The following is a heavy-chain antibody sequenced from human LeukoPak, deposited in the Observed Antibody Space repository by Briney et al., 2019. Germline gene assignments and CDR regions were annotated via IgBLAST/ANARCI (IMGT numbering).Heavy chain of an antibody. D-gene: IGHD3-22*01. V-gene: IGHV3-23*01. CDR3: AKDRDHSGYQSEGFDY. J-gene: IGHJ4*02. Sequence: GGSLRLSCAASGFTFSSYAMSWVRQAPGKGLEWVSAISGSGSSTYYADSVKGRFTISRDNSKNTLHLQMNSLRAEDTAVYYCAKDRDHSGYQSEGFDYWGQGTLVTVSS. CDR1: GFTFSSYA. CDR2: ISGSGSST.